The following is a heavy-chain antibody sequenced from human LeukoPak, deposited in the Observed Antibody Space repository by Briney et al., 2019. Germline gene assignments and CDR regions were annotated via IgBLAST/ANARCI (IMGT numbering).Heavy chain of an antibody. CDR1: GYTFTSYV. J-gene: IGHJ4*02. CDR2: IYAGDDDA. D-gene: IGHD3-10*01. CDR3: ARQKYIGETYFGY. V-gene: IGHV1-3*01. Sequence: ASVKVSCKASGYTFTSYVLHWVRQAPGQRLEWMGWIYAGDDDAKYSQKFQGRVTITRDTSVTTAYMELSSLRSEDTAVYYCARQKYIGETYFGYWGQGTVVTVSS.